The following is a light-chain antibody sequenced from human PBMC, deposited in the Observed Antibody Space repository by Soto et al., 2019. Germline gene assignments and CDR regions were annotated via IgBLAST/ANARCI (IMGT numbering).Light chain of an antibody. J-gene: IGKJ5*01. CDR1: QSVNSNF. CDR2: GAS. V-gene: IGKV3-20*01. Sequence: EIVLTQSPGTLSLSPGERATLSCRASQSVNSNFLAWYQQKPGQAPRLLISGASNRATGIPDRFSGSGSGTDFTLTISRLEPEDFAVYYCQQYGSSPRTFGQGTRLEIK. CDR3: QQYGSSPRT.